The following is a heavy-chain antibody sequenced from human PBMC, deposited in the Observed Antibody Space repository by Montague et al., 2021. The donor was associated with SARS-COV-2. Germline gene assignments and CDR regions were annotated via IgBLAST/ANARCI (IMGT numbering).Heavy chain of an antibody. CDR2: TYYTSRWHN. D-gene: IGHD1-26*01. CDR3: ARDGDGWEVHFDF. V-gene: IGHV6-1*01. CDR1: GDSVSRNGVA. Sequence: CAISGDSVSRNGVAWTWIRQSPSRGLEYLGRTYYTSRWHNDQAPSVKGRLTVNPDTSKNQSSLHLNSVTPEDTAVYYCARDGDGWEVHFDFWSQGTLVTVCS. J-gene: IGHJ4*01.